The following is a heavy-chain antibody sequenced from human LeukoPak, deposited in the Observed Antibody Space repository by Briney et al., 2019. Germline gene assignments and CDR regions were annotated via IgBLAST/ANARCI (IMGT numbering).Heavy chain of an antibody. D-gene: IGHD4-17*01. V-gene: IGHV3-48*01. CDR1: GFTFSSYS. CDR2: ISGSSSTR. J-gene: IGHJ3*02. Sequence: PGGSLRLSCAASGFTFSSYSMNWVRQAPGKGLEWVSYISGSSSTRYYADSVKGRFTISRDNAKNSLYLQMNSLRAEDTSVYYCARYGDYGAFDIWGQGTMDTVSS. CDR3: ARYGDYGAFDI.